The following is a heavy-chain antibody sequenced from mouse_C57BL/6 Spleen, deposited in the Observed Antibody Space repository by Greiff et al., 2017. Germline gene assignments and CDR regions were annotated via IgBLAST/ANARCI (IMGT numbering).Heavy chain of an antibody. Sequence: VQLKQSGPGLVKPSQSLSLTCSVTGYSITSGYYWNWIRQFPGNKLEWMGYISYDGSNNYNPSLKNRISITRATSKNQFFLKLNSVTTEDTATYYCARGGGYYGSSIYWYFDVWGTGTTVTVSS. CDR3: ARGGGYYGSSIYWYFDV. CDR1: GYSITSGYY. D-gene: IGHD1-1*01. V-gene: IGHV3-6*01. CDR2: ISYDGSN. J-gene: IGHJ1*03.